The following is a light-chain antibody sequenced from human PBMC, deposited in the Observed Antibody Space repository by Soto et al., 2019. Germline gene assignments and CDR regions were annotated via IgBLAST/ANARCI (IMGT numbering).Light chain of an antibody. J-gene: IGLJ2*01. CDR3: CSYAGSSTSVV. CDR1: SSDVGSYNL. Sequence: QSALTQPASVSGSPGQSITISCTGTSSDVGSYNLVSWYQQHPGKAPKLMIYEVSKRPSGVSNRFSGSKSGNTASLTISWLQAEDEADYYCCSYAGSSTSVVFGGGTKLTVL. CDR2: EVS. V-gene: IGLV2-23*02.